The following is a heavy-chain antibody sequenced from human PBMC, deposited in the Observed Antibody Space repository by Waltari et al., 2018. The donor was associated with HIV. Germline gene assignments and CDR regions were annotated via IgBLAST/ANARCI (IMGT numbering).Heavy chain of an antibody. J-gene: IGHJ5*02. Sequence: EVQLVESGGGLVQPGGSLRLSCAASGFTFSSYWMHWVRQAPGKGLVVVSGNNMDGSSTNYADAVKGRFTISRDNAKNTLYLQMNSLRVEDTAVYYCAPGRGWFDPWGQGTLVTVSS. CDR2: NNMDGSST. CDR3: APGRGWFDP. CDR1: GFTFSSYW. V-gene: IGHV3-74*01. D-gene: IGHD3-10*01.